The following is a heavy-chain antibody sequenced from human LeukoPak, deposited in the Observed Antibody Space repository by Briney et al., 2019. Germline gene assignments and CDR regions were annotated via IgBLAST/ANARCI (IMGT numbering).Heavy chain of an antibody. Sequence: ASVKVSCKASGYTFTSYYMHWVRQAPGQGLEWMGIINPSGGSTSYAQKFQGRVTMTMDTSISTAYMGLSSLTSDDTAVYYCTRHKNDYCTSSRCYYYYYMDVWGTGTTVTVSS. CDR2: INPSGGST. D-gene: IGHD2-8*01. CDR1: GYTFTSYY. J-gene: IGHJ6*03. CDR3: TRHKNDYCTSSRCYYYYYMDV. V-gene: IGHV1-46*01.